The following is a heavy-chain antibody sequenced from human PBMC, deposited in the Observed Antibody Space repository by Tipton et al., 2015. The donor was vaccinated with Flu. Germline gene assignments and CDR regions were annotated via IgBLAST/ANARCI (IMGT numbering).Heavy chain of an antibody. CDR3: ARRDFSNYVSDPKNWFDR. V-gene: IGHV4-38-2*01. D-gene: IGHD4-11*01. Sequence: GLVKPSETLSLICAVSDYSISSGYYWGWIRQPPGKGLEWIGCISHSGRTYYNPSLKSRVTISVDTSKNQFYLEMRSVTAADMAVYYCARRDFSNYVSDPKNWFDRWGQGTLLTVSS. CDR1: DYSISSGYY. J-gene: IGHJ5*02. CDR2: ISHSGRT.